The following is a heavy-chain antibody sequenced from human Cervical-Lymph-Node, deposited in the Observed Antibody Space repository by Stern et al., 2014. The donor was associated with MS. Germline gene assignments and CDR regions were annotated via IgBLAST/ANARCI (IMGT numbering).Heavy chain of an antibody. J-gene: IGHJ6*02. V-gene: IGHV4-31*03. CDR2: IYYSGST. CDR1: GGSISSGGYY. D-gene: IGHD3-10*01. Sequence: VQLVESGPGLVKPSQTLSLTCTVSGGSISSGGYYWSWIRQHPGKGLEWIGYIYYSGSTYYNPSLKSRVTISVDTSKNQFSLKLSSVTAADTAVYYCARDHNYGSGRNYGMDVWGQGTTVTVSS. CDR3: ARDHNYGSGRNYGMDV.